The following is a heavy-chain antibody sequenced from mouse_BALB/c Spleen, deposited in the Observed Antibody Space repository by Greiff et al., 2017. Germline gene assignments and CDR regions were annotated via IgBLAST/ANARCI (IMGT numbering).Heavy chain of an antibody. J-gene: IGHJ1*01. CDR3: TRDLHWDWYFDV. CDR1: GYTFTSYY. V-gene: IGHV1S81*02. Sequence: QVQLKQPGAELVKPGASVKLSCKASGYTFTSYYMYWVKQRPGQGLEWIGGINPSNGGTNFNEKFKSKATLTVDKSSSTAYMQLSSLTSEDSAVYYCTRDLHWDWYFDVGGAGTTVTVSS. D-gene: IGHD4-1*01. CDR2: INPSNGGT.